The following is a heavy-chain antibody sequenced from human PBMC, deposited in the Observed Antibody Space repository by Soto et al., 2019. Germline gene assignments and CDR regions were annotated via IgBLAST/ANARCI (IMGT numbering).Heavy chain of an antibody. CDR2: ITYDGSHE. J-gene: IGHJ6*02. CDR3: ARDNRKLGSHYGMDV. Sequence: GGSLRLSCVASGFTFSTYGMHWVRQAPGKGLEWVGVITYDGSHEFYADSVKGRFTISRDNSKNTLYLQMNSLRAEATAVYYCARDNRKLGSHYGMDVWGQGTTVTVSS. V-gene: IGHV3-30*03. D-gene: IGHD7-27*01. CDR1: GFTFSTYG.